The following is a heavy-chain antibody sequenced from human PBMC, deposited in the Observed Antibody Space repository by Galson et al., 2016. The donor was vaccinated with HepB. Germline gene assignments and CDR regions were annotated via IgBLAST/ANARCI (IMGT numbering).Heavy chain of an antibody. CDR1: GGSIRSSRYY. CDR2: IYNSGTT. V-gene: IGHV4-39*01. J-gene: IGHJ4*02. D-gene: IGHD6-13*01. Sequence: SETLSLTCNVSGGSIRSSRYYWGRIRQPPGKGLEWIGSIYNSGTTYYNPSLKSRVIISVDTSNNQFSLKLRSVSAPDTAVYYCARHAMRVTAGGPGYFDFWGQGNLVTVSS. CDR3: ARHAMRVTAGGPGYFDF.